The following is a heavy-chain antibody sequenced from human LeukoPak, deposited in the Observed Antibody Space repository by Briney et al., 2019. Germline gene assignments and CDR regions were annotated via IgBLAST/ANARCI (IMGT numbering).Heavy chain of an antibody. CDR1: GFIFSSYG. CDR2: IWYDGTNK. J-gene: IGHJ4*02. CDR3: ARDKIYDFWSGHNFDY. D-gene: IGHD3-3*01. V-gene: IGHV3-33*01. Sequence: PGGSLRLSCVASGFIFSSYGMHWVRQAPGKGLEWVAFIWYDGTNKYYEDSVKGRFTISRDNSKNTLYLQINRLRVEDTAVYYCARDKIYDFWSGHNFDYWGQGTLVTVSS.